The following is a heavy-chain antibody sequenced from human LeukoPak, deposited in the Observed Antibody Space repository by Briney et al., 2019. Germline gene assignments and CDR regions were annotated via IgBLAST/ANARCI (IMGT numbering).Heavy chain of an antibody. J-gene: IGHJ4*02. Sequence: GGSLRLSCAASGFTFDAYGVSWVRQAPGKGLEWVSGINWNDGSTDYADSVKGRFTISRDKAKNSLYLQMNSLRAEDTALYYCARVPETTQLFDYWGQGTLVTVSS. D-gene: IGHD1-14*01. CDR2: INWNDGST. V-gene: IGHV3-20*04. CDR1: GFTFDAYG. CDR3: ARVPETTQLFDY.